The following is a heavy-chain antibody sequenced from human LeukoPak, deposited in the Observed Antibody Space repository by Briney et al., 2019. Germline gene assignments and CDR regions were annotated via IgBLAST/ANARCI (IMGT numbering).Heavy chain of an antibody. D-gene: IGHD1-26*01. CDR2: ISSSSTIK. J-gene: IGHJ4*02. Sequence: PGGSLRLSCAASGFSFSSYSMKWGRKAPGQGLEWVSYISSSSTIKYYADSVQGRFTVSRDNAKNSLYLQMNGLRAEDTAVYYCAGTDSGSYSRWFDYWGQGTLVTVSS. CDR3: AGTDSGSYSRWFDY. V-gene: IGHV3-48*01. CDR1: GFSFSSYS.